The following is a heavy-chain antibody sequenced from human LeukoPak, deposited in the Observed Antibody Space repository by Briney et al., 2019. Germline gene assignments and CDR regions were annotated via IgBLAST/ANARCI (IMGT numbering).Heavy chain of an antibody. V-gene: IGHV1-69*13. CDR3: ARYYDSSGYYSTYYFDY. Sequence: GASVKVSCKASGGTFSSYAISWVRQAPGRGLEWMGGIIPIFGTANYAQKFQGRVTITADESTSTAYMELSSLRSEDTAVYYCARYYDSSGYYSTYYFDYWAREPWSPSPQ. CDR1: GGTFSSYA. CDR2: IIPIFGTA. D-gene: IGHD3-22*01. J-gene: IGHJ4*02.